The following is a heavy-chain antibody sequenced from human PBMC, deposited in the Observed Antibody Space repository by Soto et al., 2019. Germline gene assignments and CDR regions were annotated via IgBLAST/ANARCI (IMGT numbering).Heavy chain of an antibody. Sequence: GGSLRLSCAVFGFTFSGSAMHWVRQASGKGLEWVGRIRSKANSYATAYAASVKGRFTISRDDSKNTAYLQMNSLKTEDTAVYYCTLGGDGYNPYYYYGMDVWGQGTTVTVSS. J-gene: IGHJ6*02. CDR2: IRSKANSYAT. V-gene: IGHV3-73*01. D-gene: IGHD5-12*01. CDR1: GFTFSGSA. CDR3: TLGGDGYNPYYYYGMDV.